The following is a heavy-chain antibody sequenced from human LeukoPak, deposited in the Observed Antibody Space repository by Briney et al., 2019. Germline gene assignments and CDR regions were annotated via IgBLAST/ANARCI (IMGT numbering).Heavy chain of an antibody. Sequence: GASVKVSCKASGYTFTSYGISWVRQAPGQGLEWMGWISAYNGNTNYARKLQGRVTMTTDTSTSTAYMELRSLRSDDTAVYYCARDKTMVRGVIAFDIWGQGTMVTVSS. J-gene: IGHJ3*02. V-gene: IGHV1-18*01. CDR3: ARDKTMVRGVIAFDI. CDR2: ISAYNGNT. CDR1: GYTFTSYG. D-gene: IGHD3-10*01.